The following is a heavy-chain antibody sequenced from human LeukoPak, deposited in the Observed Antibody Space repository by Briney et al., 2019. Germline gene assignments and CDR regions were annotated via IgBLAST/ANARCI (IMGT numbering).Heavy chain of an antibody. Sequence: GGSLRLSCVASGFTFSSYSMNWVRQAPGKGLEWVSSISSSSSYIYYADSVKGRFTISRDNAKNSLYLQMNSLRAEDTAVYYCARASSGWYFFDYWGQGTLVTVSS. V-gene: IGHV3-21*01. CDR1: GFTFSSYS. D-gene: IGHD6-19*01. J-gene: IGHJ4*02. CDR3: ARASSGWYFFDY. CDR2: ISSSSSYI.